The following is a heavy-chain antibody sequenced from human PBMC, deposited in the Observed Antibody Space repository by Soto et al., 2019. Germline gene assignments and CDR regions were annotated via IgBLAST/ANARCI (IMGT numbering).Heavy chain of an antibody. CDR1: GFTFSSYG. CDR2: ISYDGSQK. Sequence: QVQLVESGGGVVQPGKSLSLSCVASGFTFSSYGMHWVRQAPGKGLEWVALISYDGSQKYFGVSVKGRFTISRDNSKNTLYLEMNSLGGDDTALYYCVKERAGSYYSAYHFDYWGQGTQVTVSS. V-gene: IGHV3-30*18. D-gene: IGHD1-26*01. CDR3: VKERAGSYYSAYHFDY. J-gene: IGHJ4*02.